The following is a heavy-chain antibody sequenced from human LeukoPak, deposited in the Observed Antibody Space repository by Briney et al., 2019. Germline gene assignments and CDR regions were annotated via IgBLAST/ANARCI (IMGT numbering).Heavy chain of an antibody. Sequence: SQTLSLTCNVSGASMRSETHYWSWLRQHPGKGPEWIAYIYYTAGAYYNPSLESRVSISLDASENQFSLKLSSVTTADTAVYYCARGRRELKYAPDYWGQGTLVTVSS. D-gene: IGHD2-2*01. J-gene: IGHJ4*02. CDR3: ARGRRELKYAPDY. V-gene: IGHV4-31*03. CDR1: GASMRSETHY. CDR2: IYYTAGA.